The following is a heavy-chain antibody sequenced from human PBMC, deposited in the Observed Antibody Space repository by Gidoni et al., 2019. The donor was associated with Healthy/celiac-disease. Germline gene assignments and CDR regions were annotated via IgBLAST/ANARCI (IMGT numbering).Heavy chain of an antibody. V-gene: IGHV3-33*01. Sequence: QVQLVESGGGVVQPGSSLRLSCAASGFTFSSYGMNWVRQAPGKGLEWVAVIWYDGSNKYYADSVKGRFTSSRDNSKNTLYLQMNSLRAEDTAVYYCAREVGLRRRPHYYYGMDVWGQETTVTVSS. CDR2: IWYDGSNK. J-gene: IGHJ6*02. CDR3: AREVGLRRRPHYYYGMDV. CDR1: GFTFSSYG. D-gene: IGHD2-21*02.